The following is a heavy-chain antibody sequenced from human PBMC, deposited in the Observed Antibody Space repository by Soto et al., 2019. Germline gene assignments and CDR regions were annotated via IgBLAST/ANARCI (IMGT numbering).Heavy chain of an antibody. CDR3: ARGLTGDKVDY. Sequence: QVQLQESGPGLVKPSQTLSLTCTVSGGSVSSVDYYWSWIRQVPDKRLEWIGHIYDGGSTYIYPSRTSRLSISLDTSKNQSSLQLNSVSAADTAVYYCARGLTGDKVDYWGQGILVTVSS. J-gene: IGHJ4*02. V-gene: IGHV4-30-4*08. D-gene: IGHD7-27*01. CDR1: GGSVSSVDYY. CDR2: IYDGGST.